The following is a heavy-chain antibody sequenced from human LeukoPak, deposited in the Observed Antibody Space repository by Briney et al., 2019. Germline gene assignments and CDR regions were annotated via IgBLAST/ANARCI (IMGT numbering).Heavy chain of an antibody. CDR2: INHSGST. CDR1: GGSFSGYY. D-gene: IGHD3-10*01. J-gene: IGHJ5*02. CDR3: ASPPGRGGSGSYYNRWFDP. Sequence: SETLSLTCAVYGGSFSGYYWSWIRQPPGKGLEWIGEINHSGSTNYNPSLKSRVTISVDTSKNQFSLKLSSVTAADTAVYYCASPPGRGGSGSYYNRWFDPWGQGTLVTVSS. V-gene: IGHV4-34*01.